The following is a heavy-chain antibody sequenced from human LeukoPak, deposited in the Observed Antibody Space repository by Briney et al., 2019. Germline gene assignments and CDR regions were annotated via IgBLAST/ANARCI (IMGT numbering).Heavy chain of an antibody. Sequence: SETLSLTCSVSGGCINFNHWSGLRQPARKGLKWIGRIYSSSPTTYNQSLKSRVTVSVDTSHNQFSLKLTYAAAEDKAVYYCTGRGSDGYKDIDAFDIWGQGTMVTVSS. CDR1: GGCINFNH. V-gene: IGHV4-4*07. D-gene: IGHD5-24*01. J-gene: IGHJ3*02. CDR3: TGRGSDGYKDIDAFDI. CDR2: IYSSSPT.